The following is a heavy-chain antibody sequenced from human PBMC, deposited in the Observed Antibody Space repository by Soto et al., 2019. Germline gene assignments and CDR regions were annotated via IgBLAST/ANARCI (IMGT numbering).Heavy chain of an antibody. CDR3: ARDRLVGATGLIDY. Sequence: QVQLVESGGGVVQPGRSLRLSCAASGFTFSSYAMHWVRQAPGKGLEWVAVISYDGSNKYYADSVKGRFTISRDNSKNTLYLQMNSLRAEDTAVYYCARDRLVGATGLIDYWGQGTLVTVSS. CDR1: GFTFSSYA. CDR2: ISYDGSNK. J-gene: IGHJ4*02. V-gene: IGHV3-30-3*01. D-gene: IGHD1-26*01.